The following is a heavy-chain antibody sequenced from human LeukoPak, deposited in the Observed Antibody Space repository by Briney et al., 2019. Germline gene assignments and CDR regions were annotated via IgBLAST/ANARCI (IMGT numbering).Heavy chain of an antibody. V-gene: IGHV4-38-2*02. Sequence: SETESLTCSVSGGITTTYYWGWVRQPPGKGLEWIGSLSHSEDTYFNPSLKSRVTISLDTSKSHFSLNLSTVTAADTAVYFCARARTYNHHPNWIDLWGRESGSPSLQ. CDR1: GGITTTYY. CDR3: ARARTYNHHPNWIDL. J-gene: IGHJ5*02. CDR2: LSHSEDT. D-gene: IGHD5-24*01.